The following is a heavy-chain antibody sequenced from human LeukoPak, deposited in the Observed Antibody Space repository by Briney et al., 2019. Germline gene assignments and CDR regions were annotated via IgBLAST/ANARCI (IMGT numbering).Heavy chain of an antibody. V-gene: IGHV3-53*04. Sequence: GGSLRLSCAASGFTVRSNYMSWVRQAPGKGLEWVSVIYSGGSTYYADSVKGRFTISRHNSKNTLYLQMNSLRAEDTAVYYCARDVMVRGLIRKSSGMDVWGQGTTVTVSS. CDR2: IYSGGST. CDR1: GFTVRSNY. J-gene: IGHJ6*02. D-gene: IGHD3-10*01. CDR3: ARDVMVRGLIRKSSGMDV.